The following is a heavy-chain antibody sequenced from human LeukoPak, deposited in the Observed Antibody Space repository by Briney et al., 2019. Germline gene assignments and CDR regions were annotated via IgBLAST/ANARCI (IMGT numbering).Heavy chain of an antibody. D-gene: IGHD2-21*01. J-gene: IGHJ4*02. CDR1: GFTFNNYA. Sequence: PGGSLRLSCAASGFTFNNYAMSWVRQAPGKGLEWVSTINGYGSNTYYADSVKGRFTISRDNSKDTLYLQMNGLTAEDTAVYYCAKAPRAMIGPYSPDYWGQGTLVTVSS. CDR2: INGYGSNT. V-gene: IGHV3-23*01. CDR3: AKAPRAMIGPYSPDY.